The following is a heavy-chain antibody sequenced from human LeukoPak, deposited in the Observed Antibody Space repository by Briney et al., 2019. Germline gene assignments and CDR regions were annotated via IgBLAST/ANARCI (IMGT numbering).Heavy chain of an antibody. Sequence: GGSLRLSCAASGFTFSSYSMNWVRQAPGKGLEWVSSISSSSSYIYYADSVKGRFTISRDNAKNSLYLQMNSLKAEDTAVYYCARAVVAAPRGAFDIWGQGTMVTVSS. V-gene: IGHV3-21*01. CDR2: ISSSSSYI. J-gene: IGHJ3*02. CDR3: ARAVVAAPRGAFDI. CDR1: GFTFSSYS. D-gene: IGHD2-15*01.